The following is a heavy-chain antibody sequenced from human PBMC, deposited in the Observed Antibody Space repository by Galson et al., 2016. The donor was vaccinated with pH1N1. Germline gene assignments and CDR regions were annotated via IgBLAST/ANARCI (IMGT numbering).Heavy chain of an antibody. J-gene: IGHJ4*02. D-gene: IGHD2-2*01. V-gene: IGHV3-7*04. CDR1: GFSFSSYW. CDR2: IKQDGTEK. Sequence: SLRLSCAASGFSFSSYWMSWVRQAPGKGLEWVANIKQDGTEKYYVASVKGRFTISRDNAKNSLYLQMNSLRVEDTAVYYCVRAIGAMSAYWGQGTLVTVSS. CDR3: VRAIGAMSAY.